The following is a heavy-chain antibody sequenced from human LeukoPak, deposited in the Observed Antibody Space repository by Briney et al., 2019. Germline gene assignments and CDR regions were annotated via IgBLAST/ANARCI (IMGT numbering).Heavy chain of an antibody. V-gene: IGHV3-7*01. CDR3: ARGPRYYYDSSGYSYFDY. Sequence: XSCVASGFIFSTYWMSWVRQAPGKGLEWVANIKQDGSEKYYVDSVKGRFTISRDNAKNSLYLQMNSLRAEDTAVYYCARGPRYYYDSSGYSYFDYWGQGTLVTVSS. CDR1: GFIFSTYW. J-gene: IGHJ4*02. D-gene: IGHD3-22*01. CDR2: IKQDGSEK.